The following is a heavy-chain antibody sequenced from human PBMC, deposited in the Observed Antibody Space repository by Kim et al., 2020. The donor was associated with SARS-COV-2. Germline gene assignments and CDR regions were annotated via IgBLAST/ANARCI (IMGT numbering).Heavy chain of an antibody. V-gene: IGHV1-2*06. Sequence: ASVKVSCKASGYTFTGYYMHWVRQAPGQGLEWMGRINPNSGGTNYAQKFQGRVTMTRDTSISTAYMELSRLRSDDTAVYYCARNHYGELYGDYVHYYGMDVWGQGTTVTVSS. CDR3: ARNHYGELYGDYVHYYGMDV. CDR1: GYTFTGYY. D-gene: IGHD4-17*01. CDR2: INPNSGGT. J-gene: IGHJ6*02.